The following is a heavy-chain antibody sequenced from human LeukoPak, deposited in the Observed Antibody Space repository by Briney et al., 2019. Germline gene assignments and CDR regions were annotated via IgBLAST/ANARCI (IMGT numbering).Heavy chain of an antibody. CDR3: ATDISSTRPCY. V-gene: IGHV3-21*01. CDR1: GFTFSSYS. J-gene: IGHJ4*02. D-gene: IGHD2-2*01. Sequence: GGSLRLSCAASGFTFSSYSMNWVRQAPGKGPEWVSSISSSSSYIYYADSVKGRFTISRDNAKNSLYLQMNSLRAEDTAVYYCATDISSTRPCYWGQGTLVTVSS. CDR2: ISSSSSYI.